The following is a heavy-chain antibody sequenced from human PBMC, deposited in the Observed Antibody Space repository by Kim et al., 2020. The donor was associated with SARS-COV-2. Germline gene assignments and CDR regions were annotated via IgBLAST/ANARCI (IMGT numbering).Heavy chain of an antibody. V-gene: IGHV1-24*01. D-gene: IGHD6-19*01. J-gene: IGHJ4*02. Sequence: GERIYAQKFQGRVTMTEDTSTDTAYMQLSSLRSEDTAVYYCATGSGWSSDHWGQGTLVTVSS. CDR2: GER. CDR3: ATGSGWSSDH.